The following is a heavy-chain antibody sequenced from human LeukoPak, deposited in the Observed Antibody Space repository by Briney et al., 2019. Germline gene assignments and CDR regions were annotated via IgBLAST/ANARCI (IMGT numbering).Heavy chain of an antibody. V-gene: IGHV3-33*01. CDR2: IWYDGSNK. J-gene: IGHJ4*02. CDR1: GFTFSSYG. Sequence: GRSLRLSCAASGFTFSSYGMHWVRQAPGKGLEWVAVIWYDGSNKYYADSVKGRFTISRDNSKNTLYLQMNSLRAEDTAVYYCARAHTHRKDYGDYFGLANSYYFDYWGQGTLVTVSS. CDR3: ARAHTHRKDYGDYFGLANSYYFDY. D-gene: IGHD4-17*01.